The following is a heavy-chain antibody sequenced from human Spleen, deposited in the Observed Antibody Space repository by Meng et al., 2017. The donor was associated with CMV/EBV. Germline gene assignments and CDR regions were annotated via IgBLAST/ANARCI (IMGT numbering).Heavy chain of an antibody. J-gene: IGHJ6*02. CDR1: GFTFSSYS. CDR2: ISSSSSTI. CDR3: ARRNHCSSTSCSHYYYYGMDV. Sequence: GESLKISCAASGFTFSSYSMNWVRQAPGKGLEWVSYISSSSSTIYYADSVKCRFTISRDNAKNSLYLQMNSLRAEDTAVYYCARRNHCSSTSCSHYYYYGMDVWGQGTTVTVSS. D-gene: IGHD2-2*01. V-gene: IGHV3-48*04.